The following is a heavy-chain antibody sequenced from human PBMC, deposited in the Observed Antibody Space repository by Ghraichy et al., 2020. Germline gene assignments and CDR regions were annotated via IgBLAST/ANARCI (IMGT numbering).Heavy chain of an antibody. CDR3: ARYAIGTMLDN. J-gene: IGHJ4*02. CDR1: GGSVSSSSDY. D-gene: IGHD1-1*01. Sequence: SETLSLTCTVSGGSVSSSSDYWGWIRQPPGKGLEWIGNILHGGSTFYNPSLRGRVTISVGTSKNQFSLKLSSVTAADSAMYYCARYAIGTMLDNWGQGTLVTVS. CDR2: ILHGGST. V-gene: IGHV4-39*01.